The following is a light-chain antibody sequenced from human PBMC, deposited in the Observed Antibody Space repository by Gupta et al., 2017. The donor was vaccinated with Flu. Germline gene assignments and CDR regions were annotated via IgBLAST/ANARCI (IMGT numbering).Light chain of an antibody. Sequence: QSVLAQPPSASGTPGQRVTISCSGSSSNIGSNTVNWYQQVPGMAPKLLIYGNNQRPSGVPDRFSGSKSGTSASLAINGLQSEDEADYYGSAWDDSLNGHDVFGTGTKVTVL. CDR1: SSNIGSNT. V-gene: IGLV1-44*01. CDR2: GNN. J-gene: IGLJ1*01. CDR3: SAWDDSLNGHDV.